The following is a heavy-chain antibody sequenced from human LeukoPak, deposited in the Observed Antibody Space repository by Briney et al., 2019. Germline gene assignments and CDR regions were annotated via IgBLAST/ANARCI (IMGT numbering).Heavy chain of an antibody. D-gene: IGHD3-10*01. J-gene: IGHJ4*02. CDR1: GFTFSRFA. CDR3: AGDDGSGSSYPEPPVDY. V-gene: IGHV3-30*04. CDR2: ISFDGSTK. Sequence: GGSLRLSCAASGFTFSRFAMHWVRQAPGKGLEWMAVISFDGSTKYYADSVKGQFTISRDNSKNTLYVQMNSLRAEDTAVYYCAGDDGSGSSYPEPPVDYWGQGTLVTVSS.